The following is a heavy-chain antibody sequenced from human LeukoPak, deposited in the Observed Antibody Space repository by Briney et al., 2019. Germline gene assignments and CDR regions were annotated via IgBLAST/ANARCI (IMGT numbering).Heavy chain of an antibody. CDR1: GYTFTNFW. J-gene: IGHJ4*02. Sequence: GESLKISCKGPGYTFTNFWSGWVRQMPGKGLEWMGIIYPVDSERKYNPSLQGQVTISADKSISTVYLQWSSLKPSETAIYYCGRIEGSTFDYWGQGTLVTVSS. CDR3: GRIEGSTFDY. CDR2: IYPVDSER. V-gene: IGHV5-51*01.